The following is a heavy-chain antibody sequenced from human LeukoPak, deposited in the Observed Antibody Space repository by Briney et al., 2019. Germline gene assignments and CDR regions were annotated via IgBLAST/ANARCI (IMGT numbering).Heavy chain of an antibody. J-gene: IGHJ3*02. CDR1: GFTFSSYW. D-gene: IGHD3-3*01. CDR2: IKQDGSEK. CDR3: ARDPPPPHYYDFWSGEDAFDI. Sequence: PGGSLRLSCAASGFTFSSYWMSWVRQAPGKGLEWVANIKQDGSEKYYVDSVKGRFTISRDNAKNSLYLQMNSLRAEDTAVYYCARDPPPPHYYDFWSGEDAFDIWGQGTMVTVSS. V-gene: IGHV3-7*01.